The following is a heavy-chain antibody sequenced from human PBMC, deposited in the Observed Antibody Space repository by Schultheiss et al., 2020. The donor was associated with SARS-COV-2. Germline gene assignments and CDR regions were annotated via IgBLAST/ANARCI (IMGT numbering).Heavy chain of an antibody. CDR2: ISWNSGSI. CDR3: AKDNYYDSSGPSFDY. D-gene: IGHD3-22*01. CDR1: GFTFDDYA. J-gene: IGHJ4*02. Sequence: GGSLRLSCAASGFTFDDYAMHWVRQAPGKGLEWVSGISWNSGSIGYADSVKGRFTISRDNSKNSLYLQMNSLRAEDTALYYCAKDNYYDSSGPSFDYWGQGTLVTVSS. V-gene: IGHV3-9*01.